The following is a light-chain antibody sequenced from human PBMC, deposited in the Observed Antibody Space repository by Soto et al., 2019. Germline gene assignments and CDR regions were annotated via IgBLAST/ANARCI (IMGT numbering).Light chain of an antibody. J-gene: IGKJ1*01. CDR3: QQYTTYWT. Sequence: DIQMTQSPSSVSASVGDRVTITCRASRDIRSWLAWYQQKPGKAPNLLIYAASTLRSGVPSRFSGSGSGTEFTLTISSLQPNDSATYYCQQYTTYWTFGQGTKVDIK. CDR1: RDIRSW. V-gene: IGKV1-12*01. CDR2: AAS.